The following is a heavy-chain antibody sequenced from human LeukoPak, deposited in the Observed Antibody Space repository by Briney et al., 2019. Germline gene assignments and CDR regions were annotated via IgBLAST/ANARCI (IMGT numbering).Heavy chain of an antibody. Sequence: SGGSLRLSCAASGFTFSSYAMSWFRQAPGKGLEWVSGISLDGATTYYAGSVEGRFTISRDNSKNTLYLQMNSLRADDTAVYYCVKDHGWLLYSWGQGTLVTVSS. J-gene: IGHJ4*02. CDR1: GFTFSSYA. D-gene: IGHD3-9*01. CDR2: ISLDGATT. V-gene: IGHV3-23*01. CDR3: VKDHGWLLYS.